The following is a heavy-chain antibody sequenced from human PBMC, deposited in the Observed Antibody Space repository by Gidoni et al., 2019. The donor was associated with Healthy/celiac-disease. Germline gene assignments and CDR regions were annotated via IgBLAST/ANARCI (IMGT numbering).Heavy chain of an antibody. Sequence: QVQLVQSGAEVKKPGSSVKFSCKASGRPFTSYAISWARQAPGQGLDWMGRIIPILGIANYAQKVQGRVTITADKSTSTAYMELSSLRSEDTAVYYCARAGDGSGSFYGMDVWGQGTTVTVSS. V-gene: IGHV1-69*04. CDR3: ARAGDGSGSFYGMDV. CDR2: IIPILGIA. CDR1: GRPFTSYA. D-gene: IGHD3-10*01. J-gene: IGHJ6*02.